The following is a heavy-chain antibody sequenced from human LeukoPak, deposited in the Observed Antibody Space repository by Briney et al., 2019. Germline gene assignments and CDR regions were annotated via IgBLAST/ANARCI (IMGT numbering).Heavy chain of an antibody. V-gene: IGHV1-8*01. CDR1: GYTFTSHG. D-gene: IGHD3-10*01. CDR2: MNPKSGNT. J-gene: IGHJ5*02. Sequence: GASVKVSCKASGYTFTSHGINWVRQAPGQGLEWMGWMNPKSGNTGYGQKFQGRVTMTRVTSITTAYTELRSLRSDDTAVYYCTKASLAFGTKYFDPWGQGTLVTVSS. CDR3: TKASLAFGTKYFDP.